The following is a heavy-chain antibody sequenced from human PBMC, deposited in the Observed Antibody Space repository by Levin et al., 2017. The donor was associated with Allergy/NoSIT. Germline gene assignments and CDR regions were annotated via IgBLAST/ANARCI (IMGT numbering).Heavy chain of an antibody. V-gene: IGHV3-66*01. Sequence: GGSLRLSCAASGFTVSSNYMSWVRQAPGKGLEWVSVIYSGGSTYYADSVKGRFTISRDNSKNTLYLQMNSLRAEDTAVYYCARDAPMVDSSGITGYWGQGTLVTVSS. CDR3: ARDAPMVDSSGITGY. CDR2: IYSGGST. CDR1: GFTVSSNY. J-gene: IGHJ4*02. D-gene: IGHD3-22*01.